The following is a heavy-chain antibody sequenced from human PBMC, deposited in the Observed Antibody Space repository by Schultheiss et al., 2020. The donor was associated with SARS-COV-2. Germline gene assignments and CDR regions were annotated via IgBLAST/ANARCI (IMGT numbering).Heavy chain of an antibody. J-gene: IGHJ4*02. V-gene: IGHV3-48*03. CDR3: ARDIVAAAFDY. CDR2: TSSSGNTI. D-gene: IGHD3-16*02. Sequence: GGSLRLSCAASGFTFSSYAMSWVRQAPGKGLEWVSYTSSSGNTIYYADSVKGRFAISRDNAKASLYLQMNSLRAEDTAVYYCARDIVAAAFDYWGQGTRVTVSS. CDR1: GFTFSSYA.